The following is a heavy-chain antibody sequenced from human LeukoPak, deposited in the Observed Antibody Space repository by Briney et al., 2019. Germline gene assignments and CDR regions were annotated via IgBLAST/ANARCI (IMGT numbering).Heavy chain of an antibody. J-gene: IGHJ4*02. CDR1: GFNFNIYA. V-gene: IGHV3-30*04. CDR2: ISDDESSK. CDR3: ARDGGEGFETFDQ. Sequence: PGGSLRLSCAASGFNFNIYALHWVRQAPGKGLEWVAVISDDESSKKYAESVKGRFTISRDNSKKTLNLLLNSLRPEDTAVYYCARDGGEGFETFDQWGQGTPVTVSS. D-gene: IGHD3-16*01.